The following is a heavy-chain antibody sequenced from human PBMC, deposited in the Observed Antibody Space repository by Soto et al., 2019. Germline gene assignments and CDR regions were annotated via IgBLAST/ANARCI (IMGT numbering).Heavy chain of an antibody. CDR1: GYSFTSYL. J-gene: IGHJ6*02. Sequence: PGDSLKISCKGYGYSFTSYLIGWVRQMPGKGLEWMGIIYPGDSDTRYSPSFQGQVTISADKSISTAYLQWSSLKASDTAMYYCARLGAAAGPFSYYYYGMDVWGQGTTVTVSS. V-gene: IGHV5-51*01. D-gene: IGHD6-13*01. CDR2: IYPGDSDT. CDR3: ARLGAAAGPFSYYYYGMDV.